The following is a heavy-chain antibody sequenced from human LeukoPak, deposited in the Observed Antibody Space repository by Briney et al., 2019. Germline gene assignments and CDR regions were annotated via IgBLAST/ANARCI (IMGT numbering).Heavy chain of an antibody. Sequence: SETLSLTCTVSGGSISSYYWSWIRQPPGKGLEWIGYIYYSGSTNYNPSLKSRVTISVDTSKNQFSLKLSSVTAADTAVYYCASLDYYYYGMDVWGQGTTVTVSS. J-gene: IGHJ6*02. CDR2: IYYSGST. V-gene: IGHV4-59*08. CDR1: GGSISSYY. CDR3: ASLDYYYYGMDV.